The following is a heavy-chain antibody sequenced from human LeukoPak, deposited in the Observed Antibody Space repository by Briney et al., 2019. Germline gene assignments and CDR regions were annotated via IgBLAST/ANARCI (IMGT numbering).Heavy chain of an antibody. V-gene: IGHV4-39*02. D-gene: IGHD4-11*01. Sequence: SETLSLTCTVSGGSISSSSYYWGWLRQPPGKGLEWIGSIYYSGSTYYTPTLKSRVTISVDTSKNQFSLKLSSVTAADTAVYYCARDHSNYDFDYWGQGTLVTVSS. J-gene: IGHJ4*02. CDR3: ARDHSNYDFDY. CDR2: IYYSGST. CDR1: GGSISSSSYY.